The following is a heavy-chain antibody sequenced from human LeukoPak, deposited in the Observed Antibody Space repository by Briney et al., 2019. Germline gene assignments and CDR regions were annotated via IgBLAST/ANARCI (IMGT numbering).Heavy chain of an antibody. CDR2: IWYDGSNK. V-gene: IGHV3-33*01. Sequence: GGSLRLSCAASGFTFSSYGMHWVRQAPGKGLEWVAVIWYDGSNKYYADSVKGRFTISRDNSKNTLYLQMNSLRAEDTAVYYCARDKGYCSGGSCGVDYWGQGTLVTVSS. CDR3: ARDKGYCSGGSCGVDY. D-gene: IGHD2-15*01. J-gene: IGHJ4*02. CDR1: GFTFSSYG.